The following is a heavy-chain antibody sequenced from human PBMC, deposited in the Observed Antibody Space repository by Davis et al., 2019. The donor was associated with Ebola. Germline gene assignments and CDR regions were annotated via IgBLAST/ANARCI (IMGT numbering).Heavy chain of an antibody. J-gene: IGHJ4*02. D-gene: IGHD2-2*01. Sequence: PGGSLRLSCAASGFTSSSYSMNWVRQAPGKGLEWVSYISSSSSTIYYADSVKGRFTISRDNAKNSLYLQMNSLRDEDTAVYYCARDVGDIVVVPAAVDYWGQGTLVTVSS. V-gene: IGHV3-48*02. CDR1: GFTSSSYS. CDR2: ISSSSSTI. CDR3: ARDVGDIVVVPAAVDY.